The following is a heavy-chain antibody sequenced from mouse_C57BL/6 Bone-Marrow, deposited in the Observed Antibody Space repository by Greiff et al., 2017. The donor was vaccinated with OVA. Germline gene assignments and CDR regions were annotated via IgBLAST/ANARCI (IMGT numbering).Heavy chain of an antibody. CDR2: ILPGRGST. Sequence: VQLQQSGAELMKPGASVKLSCKATGYTFTGYWIEWVKQRPGHGLEWIGEILPGRGSTNYNEKFKGKATLTADTSSNTAYMQLSSLTTEDAAIYYCALYYGSSWDWGQGTTLTVSS. CDR1: GYTFTGYW. D-gene: IGHD1-1*01. V-gene: IGHV1-9*01. CDR3: ALYYGSSWD. J-gene: IGHJ2*01.